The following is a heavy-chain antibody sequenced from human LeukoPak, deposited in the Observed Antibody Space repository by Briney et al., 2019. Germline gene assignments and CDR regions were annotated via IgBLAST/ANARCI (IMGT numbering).Heavy chain of an antibody. CDR1: GGSFSGYY. V-gene: IGHV4-34*01. J-gene: IGHJ4*02. CDR3: ARGPVAVAGGLGD. D-gene: IGHD6-19*01. CDR2: INYSGST. Sequence: SGTLSLTCAVYGGSFSGYYWTWIRQPPGKGLEWIGEINYSGSTNYNPSLKSRVTISVDTSRNQFFLKLTSVTAADTAVFYCARGPVAVAGGLGDWGQGTLVTVSS.